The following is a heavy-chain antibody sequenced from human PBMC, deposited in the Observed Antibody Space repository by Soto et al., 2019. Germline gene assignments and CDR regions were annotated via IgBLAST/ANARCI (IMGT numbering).Heavy chain of an antibody. D-gene: IGHD3-10*01. CDR2: MNPKSGNT. Sequence: QVQLVQSGSEVRRPGTSVKVSCKASGYSFTENDINWVRQATGQGPEWMGWMNPKSGNTGYAQKFQGRVSMTRDNSKTTAYMELSSLGSEDTAVYYCVRAPLDYYSADYFDTWGQGTQVTVSS. V-gene: IGHV1-8*01. CDR1: GYSFTEND. J-gene: IGHJ4*02. CDR3: VRAPLDYYSADYFDT.